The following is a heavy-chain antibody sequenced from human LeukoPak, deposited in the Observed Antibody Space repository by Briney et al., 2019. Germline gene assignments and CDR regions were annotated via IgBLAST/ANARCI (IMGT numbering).Heavy chain of an antibody. CDR3: ARGPITRTIFGVPIDY. V-gene: IGHV1-69*01. J-gene: IGHJ4*02. CDR2: IIPIFGTA. Sequence: GASVKVSCKASGGTFSSYAISWVRQAPGQGLEWMGGIIPIFGTAKYAQKFQGRVTITADESTSTAYMELSSLRSEDTAVYYCARGPITRTIFGVPIDYWGQGTLVTVSS. CDR1: GGTFSSYA. D-gene: IGHD3-3*01.